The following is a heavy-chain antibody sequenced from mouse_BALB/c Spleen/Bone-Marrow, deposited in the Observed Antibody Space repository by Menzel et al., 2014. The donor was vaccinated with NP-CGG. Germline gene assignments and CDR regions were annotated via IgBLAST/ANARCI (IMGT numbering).Heavy chain of an antibody. V-gene: IGHV7-3*02. CDR3: ARDRRYDLAWFAY. CDR2: IRNKANGYTT. D-gene: IGHD2-14*01. Sequence: VQLKESGGGLVQPGGSLRLSCATSGFTFTDYYMSWVRQPPGKALEWLGFIRNKANGYTTEYSASVEGRFTISRDNSQSILYLQMNTLRAEDSATYYCARDRRYDLAWFAYWGQGTLVTVSA. CDR1: GFTFTDYY. J-gene: IGHJ3*01.